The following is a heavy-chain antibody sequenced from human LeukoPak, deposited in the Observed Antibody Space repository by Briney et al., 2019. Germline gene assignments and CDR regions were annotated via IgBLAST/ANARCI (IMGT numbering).Heavy chain of an antibody. J-gene: IGHJ5*02. CDR1: GYTFTSYY. CDR3: ARNRRYCSGGSCYSNWFDP. D-gene: IGHD2-15*01. CDR2: INPSGGST. V-gene: IGHV1-46*04. Sequence: ASVKVSCKASGYTFTSYYMHWVRQAPGQGLEWMGVINPSGGSTSYAQELQGRVTMTRDMSTSTVYMELSSLRSEDTAVYCCARNRRYCSGGSCYSNWFDPWGQGTLVTVSS.